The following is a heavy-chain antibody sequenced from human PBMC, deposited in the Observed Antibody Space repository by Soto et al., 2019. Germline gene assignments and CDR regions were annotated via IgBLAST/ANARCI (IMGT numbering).Heavy chain of an antibody. CDR3: GREGDVDKVATRTYYYFGMDV. CDR1: GFTFSSYA. D-gene: IGHD5-12*01. V-gene: IGHV3-30-3*01. Sequence: GSLRLSCAASGFTFSSYAMHWVRQAPGKGLEWVAVISYDGSNKYYADSVKGRFTISRDNSKNTLYLQMNSLRAEDTAVYYCGREGDVDKVATRTYYYFGMDVWGQGTTVTVSS. CDR2: ISYDGSNK. J-gene: IGHJ6*02.